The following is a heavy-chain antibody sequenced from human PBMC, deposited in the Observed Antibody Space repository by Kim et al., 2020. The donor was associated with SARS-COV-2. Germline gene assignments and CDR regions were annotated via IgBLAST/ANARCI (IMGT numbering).Heavy chain of an antibody. V-gene: IGHV3-23*01. CDR1: GFSFSKFA. CDR2: VNNGGNP. CDR3: AKDHPSDGWPTFDY. D-gene: IGHD6-19*01. Sequence: GGSLRLSCSASGFSFSKFAMSWVRQAPGKGPEWVAAVNNGGNPYYVDSVRGRFTVSRDNTKNTLSLQMTSLRAADTALYYCAKDHPSDGWPTFDYWGQGT. J-gene: IGHJ4*02.